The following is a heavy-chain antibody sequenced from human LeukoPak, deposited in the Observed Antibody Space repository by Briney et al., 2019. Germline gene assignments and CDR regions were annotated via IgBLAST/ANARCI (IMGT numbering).Heavy chain of an antibody. D-gene: IGHD7-27*01. Sequence: GGSLRLSCAASGFAFSTYGMSWVRQAPGKGLEWVSAISGSGSNTYYADSVKGRFTISRDNSKNTLYLQMNSLRAEDTAIYYCARDRAWGFDYWGQGTLVTVSS. CDR1: GFAFSTYG. CDR2: ISGSGSNT. J-gene: IGHJ4*02. V-gene: IGHV3-23*01. CDR3: ARDRAWGFDY.